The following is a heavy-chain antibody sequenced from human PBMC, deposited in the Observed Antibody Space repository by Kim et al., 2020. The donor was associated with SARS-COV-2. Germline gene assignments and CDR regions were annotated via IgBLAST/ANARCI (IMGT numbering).Heavy chain of an antibody. J-gene: IGHJ2*01. D-gene: IGHD6-13*01. CDR1: GFTFSDYY. CDR2: ISSSGSTI. CDR3: ATPLIGGVKYSSSWPDWYFDL. Sequence: GGSLRLSCAASGFTFSDYYMSWIRQAPGKGLEWVSYISSSGSTIYYADSVKGRFTISRDNAKNSLYLQMNSLRAEDTAVYYCATPLIGGVKYSSSWPDWYFDLWGRGTLVTVSS. V-gene: IGHV3-11*01.